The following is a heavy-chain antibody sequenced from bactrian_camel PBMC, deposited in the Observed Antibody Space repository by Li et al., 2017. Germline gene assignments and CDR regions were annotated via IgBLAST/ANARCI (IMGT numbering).Heavy chain of an antibody. CDR3: ARYLSDYLTVAY. D-gene: IGHD4*01. CDR2: IKSDSSDT. V-gene: IGHV3-2*01. CDR1: GFTFSSYY. J-gene: IGHJ4*01. Sequence: HVQLVESGGGLVQPGGSLRLSCAASGFTFSSYYLSWVRQAPGKGLEWVSSIKSDSSDTYYVDSVKGRFTISRDNAKNTVYLQMSSLKPEDTAAYCCARYLSDYLTVAYWGQGTQVTVS.